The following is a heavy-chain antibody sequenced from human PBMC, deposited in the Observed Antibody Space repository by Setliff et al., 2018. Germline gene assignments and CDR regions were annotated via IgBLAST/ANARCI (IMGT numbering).Heavy chain of an antibody. Sequence: GGSLRLSCAASGFTFSDSAVHWVRQASGKGLEWVGRIRSRANSFATVYAASVKGRFTISRDDSKNTAYLQMNSLKTEDTAVYYCTRTSGLQFFNYYMDVWGKGTTVTVSS. D-gene: IGHD3-3*01. CDR3: TRTSGLQFFNYYMDV. J-gene: IGHJ6*03. V-gene: IGHV3-73*01. CDR1: GFTFSDSA. CDR2: IRSRANSFAT.